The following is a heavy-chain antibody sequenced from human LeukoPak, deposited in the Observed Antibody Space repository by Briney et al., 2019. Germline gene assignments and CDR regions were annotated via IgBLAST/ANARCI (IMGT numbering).Heavy chain of an antibody. J-gene: IGHJ5*02. CDR1: GYTFTNFD. Sequence: ASVKVSCKASGYTFTNFDINWVRQATGQRLEWVGWMNPNNGNTGYAQNFQGRVTMTRDTSINTAYMELTSLTSDDTAVYYCARGSQRVTISGTVLILHIFDPWGQGTMVTVSS. V-gene: IGHV1-8*01. CDR2: MNPNNGNT. CDR3: ARGSQRVTISGTVLILHIFDP. D-gene: IGHD3-3*01.